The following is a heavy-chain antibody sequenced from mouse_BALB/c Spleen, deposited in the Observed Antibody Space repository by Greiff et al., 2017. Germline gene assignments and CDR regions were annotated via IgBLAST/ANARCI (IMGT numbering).Heavy chain of an antibody. CDR2: ISSGSSTI. CDR1: GFTFSSFG. D-gene: IGHD1-1*01. Sequence: EVQLVESGGGLVQPGGSRKLSCAASGFTFSSFGMHWVRQAPEKGLEWVAYISSGSSTIYYADTVKGRFTISRDNPKNTLFLQMTSLRSEDTAMYYCARSEDYGSSYGFAYWGQGTLVTVSA. CDR3: ARSEDYGSSYGFAY. V-gene: IGHV5-17*02. J-gene: IGHJ3*01.